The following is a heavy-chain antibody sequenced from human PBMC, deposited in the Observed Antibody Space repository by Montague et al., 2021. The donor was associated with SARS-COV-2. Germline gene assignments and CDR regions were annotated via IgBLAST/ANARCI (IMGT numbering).Heavy chain of an antibody. Sequence: SETLSLTCTVSGGSISSSYWNWIRQPPGKGLEWIGYIYYSGRTNXNPSLRSRVTISVDTSKNQFSLKLSSVTAADTAVYYCARGGGSSYSYYFDYWGQGSLVTVSS. CDR1: GGSISSSY. J-gene: IGHJ4*02. CDR2: IYYSGRT. D-gene: IGHD3-22*01. V-gene: IGHV4-59*01. CDR3: ARGGGSSYSYYFDY.